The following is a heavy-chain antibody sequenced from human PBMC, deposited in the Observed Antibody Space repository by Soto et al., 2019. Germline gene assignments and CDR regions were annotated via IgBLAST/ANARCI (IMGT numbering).Heavy chain of an antibody. V-gene: IGHV3-74*01. CDR1: GFTFSSYG. CDR2: INSDGSST. J-gene: IGHJ4*02. Sequence: EVQLVESGGGLVQPGGSLRLSCAAEGFTFSSYGMHWVRQAPGKGLVWVSRINSDGSSTTYADSVKGRFTISRDNAKNTLYLQMNSLRAEDTALYYCARSVEYYFDYWGQGTLVTVSS. CDR3: ARSVEYYFDY.